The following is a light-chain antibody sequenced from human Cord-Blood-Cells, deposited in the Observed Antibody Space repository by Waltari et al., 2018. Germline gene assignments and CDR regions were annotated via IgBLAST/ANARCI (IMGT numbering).Light chain of an antibody. CDR2: AAS. J-gene: IGKJ3*01. CDR1: PGISNY. Sequence: DIQMTQSPSSLSASVGDRVTITCRESPGISNYLAWYQQKPAKVPKLLIYAASTLQSGVPSRFSGSGSGTDFTLTISSLQPEDVATYYCQEYNSAPFTFGPGTKVDIK. CDR3: QEYNSAPFT. V-gene: IGKV1-27*01.